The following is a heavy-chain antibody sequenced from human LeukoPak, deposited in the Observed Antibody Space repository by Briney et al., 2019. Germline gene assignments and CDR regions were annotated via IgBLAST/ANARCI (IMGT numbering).Heavy chain of an antibody. CDR1: GYTFTGFY. J-gene: IGHJ4*02. Sequence: ASVKVSCKASGYTFTGFYMHWVRQAPGQGLKWMGWINPNNGGTNYAQKFQGRVTMTRDTSISTAYMELSRLRSDDTAVYYCASGGLYTSSSWGAEDYWGQGTLVTVSS. V-gene: IGHV1-2*02. CDR2: INPNNGGT. CDR3: ASGGLYTSSSWGAEDY. D-gene: IGHD6-6*01.